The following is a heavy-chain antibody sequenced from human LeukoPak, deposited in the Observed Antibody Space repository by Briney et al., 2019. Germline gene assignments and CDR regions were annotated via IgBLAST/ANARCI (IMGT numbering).Heavy chain of an antibody. CDR1: GYTFTSYG. V-gene: IGHV1-18*01. CDR3: ARHNPAYYDFWSGYYRVSWFDP. J-gene: IGHJ5*02. CDR2: ISAYNGNT. Sequence: ASVKVSCKASGYTFTSYGISWVRQAPGQGLEWMGWISAYNGNTNYAQKLQGRVTMTTDTSTSTAYMELRILRSDHTAVNYCARHNPAYYDFWSGYYRVSWFDPWGQGTLVTVSS. D-gene: IGHD3-3*01.